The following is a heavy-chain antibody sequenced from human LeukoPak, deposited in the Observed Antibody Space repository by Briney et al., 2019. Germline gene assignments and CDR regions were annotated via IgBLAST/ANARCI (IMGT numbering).Heavy chain of an antibody. J-gene: IGHJ4*02. D-gene: IGHD6-13*01. CDR2: INPKSGGT. CDR3: ARDSSLAAAGD. CDR1: GYTFTGYY. Sequence: ASVKLSCKASGYTFTGYYMHWVRQAPRRRLEWMGWINPKSGGTTYAQNSQGRVTMNRDTSVSTAYMELSRLRSDDTVVYYWARDSSLAAAGDWGQGTLVTVSS. V-gene: IGHV1-2*02.